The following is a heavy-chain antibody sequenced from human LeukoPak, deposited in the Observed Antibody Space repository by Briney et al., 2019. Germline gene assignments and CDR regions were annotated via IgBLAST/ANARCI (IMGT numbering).Heavy chain of an antibody. CDR2: IDWDDDK. CDR1: GFSLSTSGMC. J-gene: IGHJ3*02. D-gene: IGHD6-6*01. V-gene: IGHV2-70*01. CDR3: ARSGIAARPCAFDI. Sequence: SGPTLSHPTQTLTLTCTFSGFSLSTSGMCVCWIRQPPGKALEWLALIDWDDDKYYSTSLKTRLTISKDTSKNQVVLTMTNMDPVDTATYYCARSGIAARPCAFDIWGQGTMVTVPS.